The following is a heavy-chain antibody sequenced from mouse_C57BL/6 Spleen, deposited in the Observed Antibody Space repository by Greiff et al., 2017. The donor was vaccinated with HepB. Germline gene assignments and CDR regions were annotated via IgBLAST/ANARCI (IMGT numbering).Heavy chain of an antibody. V-gene: IGHV1-61*01. CDR3: ARSWDSPNWYFDV. Sequence: QVQLQQPGAELVRPGSSVKLSCKASGYTFTSYWMDWVKQRPGQGLEWIGNIYPSDSETHYNQKFKDKATLTVDKSSSTAYMQRSSLTSEDSAVYYCARSWDSPNWYFDVWGTGTTVTVSS. D-gene: IGHD3-3*01. CDR1: GYTFTSYW. CDR2: IYPSDSET. J-gene: IGHJ1*03.